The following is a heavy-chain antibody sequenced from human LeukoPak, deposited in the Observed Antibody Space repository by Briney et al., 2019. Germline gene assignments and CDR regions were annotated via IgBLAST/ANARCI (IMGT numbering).Heavy chain of an antibody. CDR1: GFTFSSYA. CDR2: ISYDGSNK. V-gene: IGHV3-30*04. J-gene: IGHJ4*02. D-gene: IGHD6-6*01. CDR3: ARVPSIQLDPMYYFDY. Sequence: PGGSLRLSCAASGFTFSSYAMHWVRQAPGKGLEWVAVISYDGSNKYYADSVKGRFTISRDNSKNTLYLQMNSLRAEDTAVYYCARVPSIQLDPMYYFDYWGQGTLVTVSS.